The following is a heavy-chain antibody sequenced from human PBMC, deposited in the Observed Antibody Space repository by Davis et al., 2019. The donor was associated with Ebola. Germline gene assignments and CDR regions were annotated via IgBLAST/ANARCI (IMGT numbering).Heavy chain of an antibody. J-gene: IGHJ4*02. CDR3: ARGPRKMATTNFDY. CDR1: GFSFSDYY. CDR2: ISISSGFT. Sequence: PAGSLTLSCAASGFSFSDYYMSWIRHAPGTGLEWVSYISISSGFTNYADSVKGRFTISRDNAKNSLYLQMNSLRAEDTAVYYCARGPRKMATTNFDYWGQGTLVTVSS. V-gene: IGHV3-11*06. D-gene: IGHD5-24*01.